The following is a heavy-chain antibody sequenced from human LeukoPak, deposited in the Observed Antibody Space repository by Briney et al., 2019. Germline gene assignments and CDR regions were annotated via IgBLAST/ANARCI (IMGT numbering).Heavy chain of an antibody. CDR3: ATVYSGYDVVGEDY. CDR2: IYHSGST. J-gene: IGHJ4*02. CDR1: GASISSSDYY. Sequence: SETLSLTCSVSGASISSSDYYWGWIRQPPGKGLEWIGTIYHSGSTYYNTSLKSRVTISVDTSKNQFSLNLSSVTAADTAVYYCATVYSGYDVVGEDYWGQGTLVTVSS. V-gene: IGHV4-39*07. D-gene: IGHD5-12*01.